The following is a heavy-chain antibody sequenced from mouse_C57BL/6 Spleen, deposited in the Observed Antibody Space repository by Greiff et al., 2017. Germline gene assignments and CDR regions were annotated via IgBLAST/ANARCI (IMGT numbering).Heavy chain of an antibody. CDR1: GYTFTSYW. CDR2: IYPSDSET. J-gene: IGHJ3*01. CDR3: ARRRLDYDAWFAY. V-gene: IGHV1-61*01. Sequence: QVQLQQPGAELVRPGSSVKLSCKASGYTFTSYWMDWVKQRPGQGLEWIGNIYPSDSETHYNQKFKDKATLTVDKSSSTAYMQLSSLTSEDSAVYYCARRRLDYDAWFAYWGQGTLVTVSA. D-gene: IGHD2-4*01.